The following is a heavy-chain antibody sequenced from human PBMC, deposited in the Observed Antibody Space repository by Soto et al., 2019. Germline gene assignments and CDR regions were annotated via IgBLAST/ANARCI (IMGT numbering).Heavy chain of an antibody. CDR3: ARQRSSSRRFDP. D-gene: IGHD3-16*02. J-gene: IGHJ5*02. V-gene: IGHV1-8*01. CDR2: MNPNSGNT. Sequence: QVQLVQSGAEVKKPGASVKVSCKASGYTFTSYDINWVRQATGQGLEWMGWMNPNSGNTGYAQKFQGRVTMTTNTSICTAYMELSILRSEDTAVYYCARQRSSSRRFDPGGHVTLVTVSS. CDR1: GYTFTSYD.